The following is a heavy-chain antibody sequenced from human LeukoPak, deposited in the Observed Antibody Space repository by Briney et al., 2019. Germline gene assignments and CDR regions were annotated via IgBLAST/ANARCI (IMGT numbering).Heavy chain of an antibody. Sequence: SETLSLTCAVYGGSFSGYYWSWIRQPPGKGLEWIGEINHSGSTNYNPSLKSRVTISVDTSKNQFSLKLSSVTAADTAVYYCARRTSSWPRGRYFDYWGQGTLVTVSS. CDR3: ARRTSSWPRGRYFDY. V-gene: IGHV4-34*01. D-gene: IGHD6-13*01. J-gene: IGHJ4*02. CDR2: INHSGST. CDR1: GGSFSGYY.